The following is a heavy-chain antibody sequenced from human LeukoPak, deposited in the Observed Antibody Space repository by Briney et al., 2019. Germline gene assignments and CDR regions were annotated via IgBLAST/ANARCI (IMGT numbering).Heavy chain of an antibody. D-gene: IGHD3-10*02. CDR3: AELGITMIGDV. Sequence: GGSLRLSCAASGFTFRRYGMTWVRQAPGKGLEWVSSISGSGGSTFYADSVKGRFTISRDNSKNTLYLQMNSLRAEDTAVYYCAELGITMIGDVWGKGTTVTVSS. J-gene: IGHJ6*04. V-gene: IGHV3-23*01. CDR1: GFTFRRYG. CDR2: ISGSGGST.